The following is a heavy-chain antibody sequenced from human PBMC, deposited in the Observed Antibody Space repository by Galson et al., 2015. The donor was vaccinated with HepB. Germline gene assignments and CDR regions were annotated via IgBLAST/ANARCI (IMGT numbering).Heavy chain of an antibody. CDR1: EDSVSRDSAA. Sequence: CAIYEDSVSRDSAAWNWIRQSPSRGLEWLGTTYYRSNWGYDYAASVKSRIIINADTHRNQFSLQMNSVSPEDTAVYCCARDAPGGETIYDYWGQGTLVTVSS. J-gene: IGHJ4*02. V-gene: IGHV6-1*01. D-gene: IGHD4-23*01. CDR2: TYYRSNWGY. CDR3: ARDAPGGETIYDY.